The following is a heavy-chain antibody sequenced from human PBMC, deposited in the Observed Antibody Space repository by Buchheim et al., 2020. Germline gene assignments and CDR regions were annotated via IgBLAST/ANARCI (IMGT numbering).Heavy chain of an antibody. CDR1: GYTFTSYD. CDR3: ARCRRYCSSTSCYVRNWFDP. J-gene: IGHJ5*02. V-gene: IGHV1-8*01. CDR2: MNPNSGNT. Sequence: QVQLVQSGAEVKKPGASVKVSCKASGYTFTSYDINWVRQATGQGLEWMGWMNPNSGNTGYAQKFQGRVTMTRNTSIITAYMELSSLRSEDTAVYYCARCRRYCSSTSCYVRNWFDPWGQGTL. D-gene: IGHD2-2*01.